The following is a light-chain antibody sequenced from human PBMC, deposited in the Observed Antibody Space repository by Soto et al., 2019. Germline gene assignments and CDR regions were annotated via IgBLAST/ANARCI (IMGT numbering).Light chain of an antibody. Sequence: IQLTQSPSPLSASVGDRVTITFRASQGISNYLAWYQQKPGKAPKLLIYAASTLQSGVPSRFGGSGSGTDYTRTISSLQPEDFATYYCPQFSSYPITFGQGTRLEIK. CDR2: AAS. CDR3: PQFSSYPIT. J-gene: IGKJ5*01. V-gene: IGKV1-9*01. CDR1: QGISNY.